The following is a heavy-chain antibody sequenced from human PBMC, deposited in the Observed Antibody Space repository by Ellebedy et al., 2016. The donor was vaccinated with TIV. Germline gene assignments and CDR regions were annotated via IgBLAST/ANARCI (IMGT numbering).Heavy chain of an antibody. CDR2: ISHSGVST. J-gene: IGHJ4*02. CDR3: ATGARSEGGY. D-gene: IGHD2-15*01. CDR1: GFTFSDNA. Sequence: GESLKISCAASGFTFSDNAMGWVRQAPGKGLEWVSSISHSGVSTYYPDSAKGRFTISRDNSKNTLYLQMNSLRAEDTAVYYCATGARSEGGYWGQGTLVTVSS. V-gene: IGHV3-23*01.